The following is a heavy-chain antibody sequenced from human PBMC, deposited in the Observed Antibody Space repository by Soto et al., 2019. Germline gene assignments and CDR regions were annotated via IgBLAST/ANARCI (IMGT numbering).Heavy chain of an antibody. CDR2: IYNSGST. D-gene: IGHD3-10*01. CDR3: ASMGYHYGSGSYPLDY. Sequence: PSETLSLTCTVSGGAVSSGSYYWTWIRQPPGKGLEWIGFIYNSGSTHYNPSLRSRVTISVDTSKNQFSLKLRSVTAADTAVYYCASMGYHYGSGSYPLDYWGQGTLVTVSS. CDR1: GGAVSSGSYY. V-gene: IGHV4-61*01. J-gene: IGHJ4*02.